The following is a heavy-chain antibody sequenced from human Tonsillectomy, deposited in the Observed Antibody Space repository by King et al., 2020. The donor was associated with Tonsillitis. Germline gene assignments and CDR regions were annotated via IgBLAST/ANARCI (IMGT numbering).Heavy chain of an antibody. CDR1: GVSLRNARMG. CDR2: IFSNDEK. V-gene: IGHV2-26*01. CDR3: ARRYNWFDP. J-gene: IGHJ5*02. Sequence: VTLKESGPVLVKPTETLTLTCTVSGVSLRNARMGVSWIRQPPGKALEWLAHIFSNDEKSYRTSLKSRLTIFKDTSKSQVVLTMINMDPVDTAIYYCARRYNWFDPWGQGTLVTVSS.